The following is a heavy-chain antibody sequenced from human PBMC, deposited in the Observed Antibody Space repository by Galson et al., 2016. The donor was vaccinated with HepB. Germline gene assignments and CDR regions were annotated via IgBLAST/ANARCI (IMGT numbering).Heavy chain of an antibody. CDR2: IHWYSSTK. CDR3: AHGRRNTLLGLAVGGWGSNFES. Sequence: SLRLSCAASGFPFEDYAMHWVRQVPGKGLEWVAGIHWYSSTKDYADSVKGRFTISRDNAKKSLYLQMNSLRAEDTAFYYCAHGRRNTLLGLAVGGWGSNFESWGQGILVTVSS. J-gene: IGHJ4*02. V-gene: IGHV3-9*01. D-gene: IGHD3-16*01. CDR1: GFPFEDYA.